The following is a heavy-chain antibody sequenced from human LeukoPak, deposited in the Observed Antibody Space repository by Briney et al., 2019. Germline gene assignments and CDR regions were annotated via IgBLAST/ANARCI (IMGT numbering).Heavy chain of an antibody. V-gene: IGHV4-4*07. J-gene: IGHJ6*02. Sequence: SETLSLTCTVSGGSISSYYWSWIRQPAGKGLEWTGRIYTSGSTNYNPSLKSRVTMSVDTSKNQFSLKLSSVTAADTAVYYCASSYCSSTSCTPYYCYGMDVWGQGTTVTVSS. CDR2: IYTSGST. CDR1: GGSISSYY. CDR3: ASSYCSSTSCTPYYCYGMDV. D-gene: IGHD2-2*01.